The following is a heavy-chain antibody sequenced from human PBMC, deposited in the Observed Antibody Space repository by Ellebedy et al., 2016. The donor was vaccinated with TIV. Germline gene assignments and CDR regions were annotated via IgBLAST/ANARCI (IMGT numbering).Heavy chain of an antibody. D-gene: IGHD3-3*01. Sequence: SVKVSXXASGGTFSSYAISWVRQAPGQGLEWMGGIIPIFGTANYAQKFQGRVTITADKSTSTAYMELSSLRSEGTAVYYCARDRGRYDFWSGYPEYFQHWGQGTLVTVPS. V-gene: IGHV1-69*06. CDR3: ARDRGRYDFWSGYPEYFQH. J-gene: IGHJ1*01. CDR1: GGTFSSYA. CDR2: IIPIFGTA.